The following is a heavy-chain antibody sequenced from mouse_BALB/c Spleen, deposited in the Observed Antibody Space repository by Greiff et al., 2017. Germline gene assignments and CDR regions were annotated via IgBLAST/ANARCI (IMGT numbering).Heavy chain of an antibody. J-gene: IGHJ4*01. CDR3: ARNYGSSYAMDY. D-gene: IGHD1-1*01. Sequence: DVKLVESGGGLVQPGGSRKLSCAASGFTFSDYGMAWVRQAPGKGPEWVAFISNLAYSIYYADTVTGRFTISRENAKNTLYLEMSSLRSEDTAMYYCARNYGSSYAMDYWGQGTSVTVSS. V-gene: IGHV5-15*02. CDR1: GFTFSDYG. CDR2: ISNLAYSI.